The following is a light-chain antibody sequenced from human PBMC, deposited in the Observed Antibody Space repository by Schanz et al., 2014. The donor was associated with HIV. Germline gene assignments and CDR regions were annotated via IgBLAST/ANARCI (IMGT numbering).Light chain of an antibody. CDR1: QGIGND. Sequence: DIQMPQSPSSLSASVGARVTIACRARQGIGNDLGWYQQKPGKAPKLLIYAASSLQSGVPSRFSGSGSGTEFTLTISSLQPDDFATYYCLQYDDESHTFGQGTKLESK. J-gene: IGKJ2*01. V-gene: IGKV1-17*01. CDR2: AAS. CDR3: LQYDDESHT.